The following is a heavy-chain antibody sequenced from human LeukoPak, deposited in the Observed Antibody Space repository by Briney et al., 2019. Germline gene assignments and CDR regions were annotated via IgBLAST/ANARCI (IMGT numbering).Heavy chain of an antibody. CDR1: GFTFSSYS. D-gene: IGHD3-3*01. Sequence: GGSLRLSCAASGFTFSSYSMNWVRQAPGKGLEWVSSISSSSSYIYYADSVKGRFTISRDNAKSSLYLQMNSLRAEDTAVYYCARDGEGFYYFDYWGQGTLVTVSS. CDR2: ISSSSSYI. J-gene: IGHJ4*02. CDR3: ARDGEGFYYFDY. V-gene: IGHV3-21*01.